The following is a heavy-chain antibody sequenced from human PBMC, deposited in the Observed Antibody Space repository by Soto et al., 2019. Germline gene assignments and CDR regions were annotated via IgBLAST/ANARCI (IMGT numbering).Heavy chain of an antibody. J-gene: IGHJ4*02. Sequence: ASVKVYFKASGYTFTIYAMHWVRQAPGQRLEWMGWINAGNGNTKYSQKFQGRVTITRDTSASTAYMDLSSLRSEDTAVYYCARDAGWELPGPEDYWGQGTLVT. CDR2: INAGNGNT. CDR3: ARDAGWELPGPEDY. CDR1: GYTFTIYA. V-gene: IGHV1-3*01. D-gene: IGHD1-26*01.